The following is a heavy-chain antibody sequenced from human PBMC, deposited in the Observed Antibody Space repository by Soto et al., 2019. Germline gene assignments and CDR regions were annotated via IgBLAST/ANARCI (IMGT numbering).Heavy chain of an antibody. D-gene: IGHD6-6*01. CDR3: ASHIAARPQ. Sequence: GGSLRLSCAASGFTFSSYSMNSVRQAPGKGLEWVSYISSSSSTIYYADSVKGRFTISRDNAKNSLYLQMNSLRAEDTAVYYCASHIAARPQWGQGTLVTVSS. V-gene: IGHV3-48*01. J-gene: IGHJ4*02. CDR1: GFTFSSYS. CDR2: ISSSSSTI.